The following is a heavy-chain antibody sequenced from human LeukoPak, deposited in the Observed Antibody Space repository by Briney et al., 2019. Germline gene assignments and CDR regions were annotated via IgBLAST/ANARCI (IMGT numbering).Heavy chain of an antibody. J-gene: IGHJ4*02. D-gene: IGHD3-16*02. CDR1: GGSISSGSYN. CDR3: ATSPGDDYVWGSYRLDY. CDR2: MYSSGST. V-gene: IGHV4-61*02. Sequence: SETLSLTCTVSGGSISSGSYNCNWIRQPAGKGLEWIGRMYSSGSTNYNPSLKSRVTISVDMSKNQFSLRLSSVTAADTAVYYCATSPGDDYVWGSYRLDYWGQGTLVTVSS.